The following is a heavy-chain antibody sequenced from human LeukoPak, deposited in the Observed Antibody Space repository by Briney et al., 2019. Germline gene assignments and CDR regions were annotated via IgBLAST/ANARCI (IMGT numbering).Heavy chain of an antibody. CDR1: GFTVSSNY. CDR3: ARGRDWVEY. D-gene: IGHD3/OR15-3a*01. Sequence: GGSLRLSCAASGFTVSSNYMTWVRQAPGKGPEWVSIIYSGGTSYYADSVKGRFTISRDKSKNTVYLQMNSLRAEDTAVYYCARGRDWVEYWGQGTLVTVSS. CDR2: IYSGGTS. J-gene: IGHJ4*02. V-gene: IGHV3-53*01.